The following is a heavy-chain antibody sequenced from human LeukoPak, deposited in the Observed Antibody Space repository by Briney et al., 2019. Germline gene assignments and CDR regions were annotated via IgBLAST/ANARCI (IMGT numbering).Heavy chain of an antibody. CDR1: GGSVSSGSYY. D-gene: IGHD3-10*01. CDR2: IHYSGST. J-gene: IGHJ4*02. V-gene: IGHV4-61*01. CDR3: ARARKPRSGSSPEDY. Sequence: SETLSLTCTVSGGSVSSGSYYWSWIRQPPGKGLEWIGYIHYSGSTNYNPSLKSRVTISVDTSKNQFSLKLSSVTAADTAVYYCARARKPRSGSSPEDYWGQGTLVTVSS.